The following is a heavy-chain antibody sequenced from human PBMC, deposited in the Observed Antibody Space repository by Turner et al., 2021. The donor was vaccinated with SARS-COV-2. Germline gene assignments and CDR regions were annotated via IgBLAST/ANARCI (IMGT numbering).Heavy chain of an antibody. J-gene: IGHJ4*02. Sequence: QVYLVQSGPEVKKPGASVKVSCKASGYPFTSYAISWVRQAPGHGLEWMGMISGYNDNIMDEQNFQGRATMTKDASTNTAFMERRSLRSDDTAVYFCAREDTSGLFDYWGQGTLVTVSS. CDR2: ISGYNDNI. V-gene: IGHV1-18*04. CDR3: AREDTSGLFDY. D-gene: IGHD6-19*01. CDR1: GYPFTSYA.